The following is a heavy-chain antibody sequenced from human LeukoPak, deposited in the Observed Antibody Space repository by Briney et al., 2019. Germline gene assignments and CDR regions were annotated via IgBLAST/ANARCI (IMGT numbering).Heavy chain of an antibody. D-gene: IGHD6-19*01. CDR1: GYTFTNYA. CDR2: INPKSGGT. V-gene: IGHV1-2*02. J-gene: IGHJ4*02. CDR3: ARVSSGWYFDY. Sequence: ASVTVSCKASGYTFTNYAMNWVRQAPGQGVEWMGWINPKSGGTEYAQKLQGRVTMTRDRASSAAYMELSRLRSHDTAVYYCARVSSGWYFDYWGQGTLVTVSS.